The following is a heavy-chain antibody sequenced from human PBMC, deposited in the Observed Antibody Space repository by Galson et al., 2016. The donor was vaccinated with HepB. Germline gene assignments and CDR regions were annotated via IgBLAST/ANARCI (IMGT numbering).Heavy chain of an antibody. Sequence: SLRLSCAASGFTFSSYGMHWVRQAPGKGLEWVAVIWYDGSNKYYADSVKGRFTISRDNSKNTLYLHMNSLRAEDTAVYYCARDPMATRYYYYGMDVWGQGTTVTVSS. CDR1: GFTFSSYG. J-gene: IGHJ6*02. V-gene: IGHV3-33*01. D-gene: IGHD5-24*01. CDR2: IWYDGSNK. CDR3: ARDPMATRYYYYGMDV.